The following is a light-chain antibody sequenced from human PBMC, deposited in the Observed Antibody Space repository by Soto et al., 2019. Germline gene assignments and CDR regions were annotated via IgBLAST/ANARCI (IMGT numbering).Light chain of an antibody. V-gene: IGKV3-20*01. Sequence: EIVLTQSPGTLSLSPGERATLSCRASQSVSSSYLAWYQQKPGQAPSLLIYGASSRATGLPDRFSGSGSGTDFALTITLLELEDFPGYYCHHYGRSAMSTFGQGTNREIQ. CDR1: QSVSSSY. J-gene: IGKJ2*01. CDR3: HHYGRSAMST. CDR2: GAS.